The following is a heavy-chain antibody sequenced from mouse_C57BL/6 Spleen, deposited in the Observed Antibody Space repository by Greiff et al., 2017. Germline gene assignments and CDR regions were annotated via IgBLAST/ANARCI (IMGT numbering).Heavy chain of an antibody. CDR1: GYTFTSYW. CDR3: ARSRDYDPYYYAMDY. D-gene: IGHD2-4*01. V-gene: IGHV1-61*01. Sequence: QVHVKQPGAELVRPGSSVKLSCKASGYTFTSYWMDWVKQRPGQGLEWIGNIYPSDSETHYNQKFKDKATLTVDKSSSTAYMQLSSLTSEDSAVYYCARSRDYDPYYYAMDYWGQGTSVTVSS. CDR2: IYPSDSET. J-gene: IGHJ4*01.